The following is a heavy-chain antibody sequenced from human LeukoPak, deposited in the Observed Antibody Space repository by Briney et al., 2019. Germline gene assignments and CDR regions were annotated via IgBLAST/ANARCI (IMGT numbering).Heavy chain of an antibody. V-gene: IGHV4-39*01. J-gene: IGHJ6*02. D-gene: IGHD2-15*01. CDR3: ARRSVVAAIGRNYYYGIDV. CDR1: GGSISSSSYY. CDR2: IYYSGST. Sequence: SETLSLTCTVSGGSISSSSYYWGWIRQPPGKGLEWIGSIYYSGSTYYNPSLKSRVTISVDTSKNQFSLKLSSVTAADTAVYYCARRSVVAAIGRNYYYGIDVWGQGTTVTVSS.